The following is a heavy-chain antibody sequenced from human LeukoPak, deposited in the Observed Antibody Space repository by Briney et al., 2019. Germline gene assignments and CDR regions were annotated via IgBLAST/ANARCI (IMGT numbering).Heavy chain of an antibody. CDR2: MKPKSGET. CDR3: ARDYGANSGWFDP. D-gene: IGHD4-23*01. V-gene: IGHV1-8*01. CDR1: GYTLTNYD. J-gene: IGHJ5*02. Sequence: GASVTVSCTASGYTLTNYDINWVRQATGQGLEWMGWMKPKSGETGYAEKFQGRATMTRDTSINTAYMELSSLTSEDTAVYYCARDYGANSGWFDPGGQGTLVTVSS.